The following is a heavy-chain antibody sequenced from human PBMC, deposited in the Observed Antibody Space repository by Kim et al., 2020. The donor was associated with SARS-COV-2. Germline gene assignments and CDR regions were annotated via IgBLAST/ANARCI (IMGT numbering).Heavy chain of an antibody. J-gene: IGHJ6*02. D-gene: IGHD1-26*01. V-gene: IGHV3-30*07. CDR3: ARDLLVGATSYVMDV. Sequence: AASVKGRCTNSRDNSKNTLYLQMNSLKAEDTAVYYCARDLLVGATSYVMDVWGQGTTVTVSS.